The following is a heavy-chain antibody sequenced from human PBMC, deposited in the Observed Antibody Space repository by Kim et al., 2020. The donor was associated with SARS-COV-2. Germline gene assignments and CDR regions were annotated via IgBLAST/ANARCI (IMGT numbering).Heavy chain of an antibody. J-gene: IGHJ4*02. D-gene: IGHD2-21*02. CDR1: GFTFSSYA. Sequence: GGSLRLSCAASGFTFSSYAMHWVRQAPGKGLEWVAVISYDGSNKYYADSVKGRFTISRDNSKNTLYLQMNSLRAEDTAVYYCARGVKVVTFHFDYWGQGTLVTVSS. CDR2: ISYDGSNK. CDR3: ARGVKVVTFHFDY. V-gene: IGHV3-30*04.